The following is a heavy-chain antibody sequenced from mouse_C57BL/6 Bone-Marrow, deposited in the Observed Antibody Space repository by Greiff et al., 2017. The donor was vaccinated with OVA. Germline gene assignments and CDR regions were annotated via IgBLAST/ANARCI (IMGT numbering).Heavy chain of an antibody. D-gene: IGHD2-13*01. Sequence: EVKVEESGGGLVKPGGSLKLSCAASGFTFSSYTMSWVRQTPEKRLEWVATISGGGGNTYYPDSVKGRFTISRDNAKNTLYLQMSSLRSEDTALYYCARRLLDAMDYWGQGTSVTVSS. CDR3: ARRLLDAMDY. V-gene: IGHV5-9*01. CDR1: GFTFSSYT. CDR2: ISGGGGNT. J-gene: IGHJ4*01.